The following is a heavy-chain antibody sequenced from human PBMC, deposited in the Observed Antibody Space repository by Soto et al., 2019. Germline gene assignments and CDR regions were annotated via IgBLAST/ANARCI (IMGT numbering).Heavy chain of an antibody. CDR3: ARASRSWNYYWFDP. CDR2: IKQDGSEK. CDR1: GFTFSSYW. D-gene: IGHD1-7*01. J-gene: IGHJ5*02. V-gene: IGHV3-7*01. Sequence: EVQLVESGGGLVQPGGSLRLSCAASGFTFSSYWMSWVRQAPGKGLEWVANIKQDGSEKYYVDSVKGRFTISRDNAKNSLYLQMNSLRAGDTAVYYCARASRSWNYYWFDPWGQGTLVTVSS.